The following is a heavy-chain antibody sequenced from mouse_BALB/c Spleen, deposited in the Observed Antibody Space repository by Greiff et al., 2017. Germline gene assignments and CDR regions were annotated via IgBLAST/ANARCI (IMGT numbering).Heavy chain of an antibody. D-gene: IGHD3-3*01. J-gene: IGHJ1*01. Sequence: EVKLVESGPGLVKPSQSLSLTCTVTGYSITSDYAWNWIRQFPGNKLEWMGYISYSGSTSYNPSLKSRISITRDTSKNQFFLQLNSVTTEDTATYYCASRGWDWYFDVWGAGTTVTVSS. CDR3: ASRGWDWYFDV. V-gene: IGHV3-2*02. CDR2: ISYSGST. CDR1: GYSITSDYA.